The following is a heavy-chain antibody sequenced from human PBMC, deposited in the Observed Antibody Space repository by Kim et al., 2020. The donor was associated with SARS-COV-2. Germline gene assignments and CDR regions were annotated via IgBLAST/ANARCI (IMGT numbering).Heavy chain of an antibody. CDR3: ARRKRGILSEEDAFDI. CDR2: IYYSGST. D-gene: IGHD3-10*01. CDR1: GGSISSSSYY. Sequence: SETLSLTCTVSGGSISSSSYYWGWIRQPPGKGLEWIGSIYYSGSTYYNPSLKSRVTISVDTSKNQFSLKLSSVTAADTAVYYCARRKRGILSEEDAFDIWGQGTMVTVSS. V-gene: IGHV4-39*01. J-gene: IGHJ3*02.